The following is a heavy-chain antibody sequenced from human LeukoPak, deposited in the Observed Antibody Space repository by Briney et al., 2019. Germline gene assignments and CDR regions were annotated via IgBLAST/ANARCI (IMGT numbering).Heavy chain of an antibody. D-gene: IGHD3-3*01. CDR2: IKSKTDGGTT. J-gene: IGHJ4*02. CDR3: TTDYYDFWSGYLNY. Sequence: GGSLRLSCAASGFTSSNAWMNWVRQAPGKGLEWVGRIKSKTDGGTTDYAAPVKGRFTISRDDSKNTLYLQMNSLKTEDTAVYYCTTDYYDFWSGYLNYWGQGTLVTVSS. V-gene: IGHV3-15*07. CDR1: GFTSSNAW.